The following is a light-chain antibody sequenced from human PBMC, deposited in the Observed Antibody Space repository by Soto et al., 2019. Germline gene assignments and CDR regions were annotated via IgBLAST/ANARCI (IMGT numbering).Light chain of an antibody. V-gene: IGKV3-15*01. CDR2: GAA. J-gene: IGKJ1*01. CDR1: QSVRIN. CDR3: QQYNSYWT. Sequence: EIVMTQSPATLAVSPGERATLSCRASQSVRINVAWYQQKNGQAPRLLVYGAATRASGIPDRFSGSGSGTEFTLTISSLQSEDFATYYCQQYNSYWTFGQGTKVDIK.